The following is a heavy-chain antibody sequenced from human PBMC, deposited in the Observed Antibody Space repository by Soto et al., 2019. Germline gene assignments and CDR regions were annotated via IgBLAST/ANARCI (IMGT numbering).Heavy chain of an antibody. CDR1: GGSISNYY. CDR3: ARVGSGSYWEDYYYYGMDV. J-gene: IGHJ6*02. CDR2: IYYSGST. D-gene: IGHD1-26*01. V-gene: IGHV4-59*01. Sequence: SETLSLTCTVSGGSISNYYWTWIRQPPGKGLEWIGYIYYSGSTNYNPSLKSRVTISVDTSKNQFSLKLSSVTAADTAVYYCARVGSGSYWEDYYYYGMDVWGQGTTVTVSS.